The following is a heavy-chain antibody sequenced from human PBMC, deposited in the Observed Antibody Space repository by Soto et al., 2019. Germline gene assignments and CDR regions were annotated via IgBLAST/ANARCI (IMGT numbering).Heavy chain of an antibody. V-gene: IGHV3-74*01. CDR1: GFTFSMHW. J-gene: IGHJ4*02. CDR3: TRGPRADSCGTGAH. Sequence: WGSLRLSCVVSGFTFSMHWMRWVRQVPGQSPFWPSRISDDGTTTNSADSVRGRFTITRDNSKNTLYLQMNNLKPDATAIYCCTRGPRADSCGTGAHWGQVTPVTVSS. D-gene: IGHD1-26*01. CDR2: ISDDGTTT.